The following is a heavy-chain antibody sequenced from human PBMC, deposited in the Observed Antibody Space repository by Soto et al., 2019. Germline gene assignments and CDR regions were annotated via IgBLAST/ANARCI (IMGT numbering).Heavy chain of an antibody. D-gene: IGHD3-16*01. CDR3: ASGGSESDY. J-gene: IGHJ4*02. CDR1: GFTFSHYW. Sequence: EVQLVESGGDLVQPGGSLRLSCAASGFTFSHYWMTWVRQAPGKGLEWVANMKEDGSETYYVDSVKGRFTISRDNAKNTLWLQMNVRRAEDTSIYYCASGGSESDYWGQGTLVTVSS. V-gene: IGHV3-7*01. CDR2: MKEDGSET.